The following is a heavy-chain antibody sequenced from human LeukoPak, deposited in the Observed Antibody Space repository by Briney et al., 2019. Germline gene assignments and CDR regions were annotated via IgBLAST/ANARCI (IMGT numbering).Heavy chain of an antibody. V-gene: IGHV4-39*01. Sequence: SETLSLTCTVSGGSISSGGYYWSWIRQPPGKGLEWIGTIYYTGSTYYNPSLKSRVTISIDTSKNQFSLRLSSVTAADTAVYFCARASNYFDILYWGQGTLVTVSS. J-gene: IGHJ4*02. CDR1: GGSISSGGYY. CDR3: ARASNYFDILY. CDR2: IYYTGST. D-gene: IGHD3-22*01.